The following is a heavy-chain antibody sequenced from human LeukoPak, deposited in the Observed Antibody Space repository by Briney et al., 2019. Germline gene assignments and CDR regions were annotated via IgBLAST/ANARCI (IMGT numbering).Heavy chain of an antibody. J-gene: IGHJ4*02. Sequence: GGSLRLSCAASGFTFSSYGMHWVRQAPGKGLEWVAFIRFDGTNKYYADSVKGRFTISRDNSKNTLYLQMNSLRAEDTAVYYCAKDSEDIVVVPAAPSFDYWGQGTLVTVSS. CDR1: GFTFSSYG. CDR3: AKDSEDIVVVPAAPSFDY. V-gene: IGHV3-30*02. D-gene: IGHD2-2*01. CDR2: IRFDGTNK.